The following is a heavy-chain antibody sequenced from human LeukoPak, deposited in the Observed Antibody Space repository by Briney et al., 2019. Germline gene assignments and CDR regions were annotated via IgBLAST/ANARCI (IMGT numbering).Heavy chain of an antibody. CDR1: GFTVSSNY. Sequence: GGSLRLSCAASGFTVSSNYMGWVRQAPGKGLEWVSLIYSGGSTYYPDSVKGRFTIPRDNSKNTLYLHMNSLRAEDTAVYYCARANSGWSAGYYYYMDVWGKGTTVTISS. J-gene: IGHJ6*03. D-gene: IGHD6-19*01. CDR3: ARANSGWSAGYYYYMDV. CDR2: IYSGGST. V-gene: IGHV3-66*01.